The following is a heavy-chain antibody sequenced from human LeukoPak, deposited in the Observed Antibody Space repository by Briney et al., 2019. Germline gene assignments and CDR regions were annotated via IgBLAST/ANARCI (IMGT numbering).Heavy chain of an antibody. D-gene: IGHD3-3*01. CDR2: LKSKSGGGTT. CDR1: GFTFSDAW. Sequence: GGSLRLSCAASGFTFSDAWMSWVRQGPGKGLEWVGRLKSKSGGGTTDYAAPVKDRFTISRDDSKNTLYLQMNSLKTEDTAVYYCTRGSSWSGFGFDYWGRGTLVTVSS. V-gene: IGHV3-15*01. CDR3: TRGSSWSGFGFDY. J-gene: IGHJ4*02.